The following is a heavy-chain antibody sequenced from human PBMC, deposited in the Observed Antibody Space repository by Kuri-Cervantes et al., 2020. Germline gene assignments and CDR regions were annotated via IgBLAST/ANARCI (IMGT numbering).Heavy chain of an antibody. V-gene: IGHV3-30*18. Sequence: GESLKISCAASGFTFSSYGMHWVRQAPGKGLEWVAVISYDGSNKYYADSVKGRFTISRDNSKNTLYLQMNSLRAEDTAVYYCAKAMLLWGQGTTVTVSS. D-gene: IGHD3-16*01. CDR3: AKAMLL. CDR1: GFTFSSYG. J-gene: IGHJ6*02. CDR2: ISYDGSNK.